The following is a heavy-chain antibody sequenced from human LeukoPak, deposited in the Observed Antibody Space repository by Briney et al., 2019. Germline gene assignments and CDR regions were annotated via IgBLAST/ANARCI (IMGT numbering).Heavy chain of an antibody. V-gene: IGHV1-24*01. CDR3: ATFRPLMVDYIWGSYRPPAKYYFDY. D-gene: IGHD3-16*02. J-gene: IGHJ4*02. Sequence: AASVKVSCKVSGYTLTELSMHWVRQAPGKGLEWMGGFYPEDGETIYAQKFQGRVTMTEDTSTDTAYMELSSLRSEDTAVYYCATFRPLMVDYIWGSYRPPAKYYFDYWGQGTLVTVSS. CDR1: GYTLTELS. CDR2: FYPEDGET.